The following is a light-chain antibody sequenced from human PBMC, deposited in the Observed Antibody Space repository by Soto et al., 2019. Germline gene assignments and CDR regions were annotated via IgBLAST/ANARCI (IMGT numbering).Light chain of an antibody. CDR1: SSNIGAGYD. V-gene: IGLV1-40*01. J-gene: IGLJ3*02. CDR3: QSYDSSLSGWGWV. CDR2: GNS. Sequence: QSVLTQPPSVSGAPGQRVTISCTGSSSNIGAGYDVHWYQQLPGTAPKLLIYGNSNRPSGVPDRFSGSKSGTSASLAITGLQAEDEADYYCQSYDSSLSGWGWVFGGGTKVTVL.